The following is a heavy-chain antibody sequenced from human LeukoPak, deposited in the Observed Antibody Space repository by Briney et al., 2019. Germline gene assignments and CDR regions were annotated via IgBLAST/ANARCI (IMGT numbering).Heavy chain of an antibody. CDR2: ISASGDST. Sequence: GGSLRLSCAASGFTFSSYAMTWVRQAPGKELEWVSGISASGDSTYYADSVKGRFTISRDNPKKTLYLQMNSLRAEDTAVYYCAKGYSYGYDYWGQGTLVTVSS. CDR3: AKGYSYGYDY. D-gene: IGHD5-18*01. CDR1: GFTFSSYA. J-gene: IGHJ4*02. V-gene: IGHV3-23*01.